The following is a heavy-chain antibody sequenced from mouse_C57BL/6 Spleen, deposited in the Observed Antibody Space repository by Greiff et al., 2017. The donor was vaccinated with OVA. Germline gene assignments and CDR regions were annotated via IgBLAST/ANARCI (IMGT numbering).Heavy chain of an antibody. V-gene: IGHV1-55*01. D-gene: IGHD3-1*01. CDR3: ARGGTGFAMDC. Sequence: QVQLQQPGAELVKPGASVKMSCKASGYTFTSYWITWVQQTPGPGLEWIGDIYPGSGSTNYTEKVKGQATLTGDTSSSTAYLQLSSLTSEDAAVYYCARGGTGFAMDCGGQGPSVTVSS. CDR2: IYPGSGST. J-gene: IGHJ4*01. CDR1: GYTFTSYW.